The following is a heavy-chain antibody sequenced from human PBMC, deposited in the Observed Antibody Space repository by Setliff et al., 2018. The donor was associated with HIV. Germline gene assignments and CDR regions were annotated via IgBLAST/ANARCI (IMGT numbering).Heavy chain of an antibody. Sequence: SETLSLTCAVSGYSISSGYYWGWIRQPPGKGLEWIGSIYHSGSTYNNPSLKSRVTISVDTSKNQFSLKLTSVTAADTAVYYCASTLRAAAMGYFDYWGQGTLVTVSS. J-gene: IGHJ4*02. D-gene: IGHD5-18*01. CDR3: ASTLRAAAMGYFDY. CDR1: GYSISSGYY. CDR2: IYHSGST. V-gene: IGHV4-38-2*01.